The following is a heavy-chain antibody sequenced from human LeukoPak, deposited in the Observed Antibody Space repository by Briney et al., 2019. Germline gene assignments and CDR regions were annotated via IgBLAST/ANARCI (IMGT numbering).Heavy chain of an antibody. CDR2: SGSDYT. Sequence: PGGSLRLSCAASGFPFSSHGMSWVRQAPGKGPEWVSSSGSDYTFYADSVRGRFTIFRDNSKNRLYLQMNSLRPEDTAVYYCARDLAPANYGDLEPLDSRGQGTLVTVSS. D-gene: IGHD4-17*01. CDR1: GFPFSSHG. CDR3: ARDLAPANYGDLEPLDS. J-gene: IGHJ4*02. V-gene: IGHV3-66*03.